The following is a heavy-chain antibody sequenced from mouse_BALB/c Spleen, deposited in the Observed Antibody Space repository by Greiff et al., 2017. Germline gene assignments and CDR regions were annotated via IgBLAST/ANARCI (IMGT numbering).Heavy chain of an antibody. J-gene: IGHJ2*01. CDR1: GYTFTSYY. D-gene: IGHD1-2*01. CDR2: INPSNGGT. Sequence: VQLQQPGAELVKPGASVKLSCKASGYTFTSYYMYWVKQRPGQGLEWIGGINPSNGGTNFNEKFKSKATLTVDKSSSTAYMQLSSLTSEDSAVYYCTRWGPANYWGQGTTLTVSS. V-gene: IGHV1S81*02. CDR3: TRWGPANY.